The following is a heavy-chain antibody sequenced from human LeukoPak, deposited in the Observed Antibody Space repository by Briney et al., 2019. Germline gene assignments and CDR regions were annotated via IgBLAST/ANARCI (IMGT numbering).Heavy chain of an antibody. D-gene: IGHD1-26*01. CDR3: ARDSGRREDY. CDR2: INQDGSGK. CDR1: GFTFSSYW. Sequence: GGSLRLSCAASGFTFSSYWMTWVRQAPGKGLAWVANINQDGSGKYYVDSVKGRFTISRDNAKNSLYLQMNSLRAEDTAVYYCARDSGRREDYWGLGTLVTVSS. J-gene: IGHJ4*02. V-gene: IGHV3-7*01.